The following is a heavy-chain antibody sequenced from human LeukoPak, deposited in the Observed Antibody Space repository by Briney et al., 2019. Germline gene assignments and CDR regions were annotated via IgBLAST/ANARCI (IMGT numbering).Heavy chain of an antibody. Sequence: GGSLRLSCEASGFTFSSYWMHWVRQGPGKGLVWVARIKSDVSSTDYADSVKGRFTISRDNAKNKLYLQMNSLRAEDTGVYYCTTIRPDYWGQGTRVTVSS. V-gene: IGHV3-74*01. CDR1: GFTFSSYW. J-gene: IGHJ4*02. CDR3: TTIRPDY. D-gene: IGHD5-12*01. CDR2: IKSDVSST.